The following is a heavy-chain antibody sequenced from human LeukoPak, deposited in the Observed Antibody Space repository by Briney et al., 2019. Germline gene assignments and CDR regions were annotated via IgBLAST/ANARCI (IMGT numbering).Heavy chain of an antibody. CDR3: AKDGYDFWSGYSEALYYFDY. Sequence: GGSLRLSCAASGFTFSNYAMSWVRQAPGKGLEWVSAISGRGGSTYYADSVKGRFTISRANSKNTLYLQMNSLRAEDTAVYYCAKDGYDFWSGYSEALYYFDYWGQGTLVTVSS. CDR2: ISGRGGST. D-gene: IGHD3-3*01. J-gene: IGHJ4*02. V-gene: IGHV3-23*01. CDR1: GFTFSNYA.